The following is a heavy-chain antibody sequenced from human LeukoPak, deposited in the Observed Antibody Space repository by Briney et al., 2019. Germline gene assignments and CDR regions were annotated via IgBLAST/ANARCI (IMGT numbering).Heavy chain of an antibody. J-gene: IGHJ4*02. Sequence: ASVKVSCKASGYTFTSYYMHWVRQAPGQGLECMGISNPSGGSTSYAQKFQGRVTMTRDTSTSTVYMELSSLRSEDTAVYYCARDYSITIFGVVGPIFDYWGQGTLVTVSS. CDR3: ARDYSITIFGVVGPIFDY. D-gene: IGHD3-3*01. CDR2: SNPSGGST. CDR1: GYTFTSYY. V-gene: IGHV1-46*01.